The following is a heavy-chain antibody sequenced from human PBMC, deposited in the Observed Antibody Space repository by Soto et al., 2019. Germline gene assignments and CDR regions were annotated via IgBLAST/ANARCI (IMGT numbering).Heavy chain of an antibody. CDR2: IIPIFGTA. Sequence: EASVKVSCKASGGTFSSYAISGVRQAPGRGLEWMGGIIPIFGTANYAQKFQGRVTITADESTGTAYMELSSLRSEDTAVYYCARAPTYGDYYYYGMDGCGQGTTVTVSS. V-gene: IGHV1-69*13. CDR3: ARAPTYGDYYYYGMDG. D-gene: IGHD4-17*01. CDR1: GGTFSSYA. J-gene: IGHJ6*02.